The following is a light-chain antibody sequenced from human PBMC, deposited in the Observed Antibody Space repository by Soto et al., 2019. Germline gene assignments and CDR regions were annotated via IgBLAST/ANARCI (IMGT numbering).Light chain of an antibody. CDR3: CSYAGIFVV. CDR1: ISDVGGYNY. Sequence: QSALTQPRSVSGSPGQSVTISCTGTISDVGGYNYVSWYQQHPGKAPKLMIYDVSKRPSGVPDRFSGSKSGNTASLTISGLQAADEADYYCCSYAGIFVVFGGGTKLTVL. V-gene: IGLV2-11*01. CDR2: DVS. J-gene: IGLJ2*01.